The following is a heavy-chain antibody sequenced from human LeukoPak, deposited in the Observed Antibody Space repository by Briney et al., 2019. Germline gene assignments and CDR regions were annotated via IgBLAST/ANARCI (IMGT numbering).Heavy chain of an antibody. J-gene: IGHJ4*02. CDR1: GGSFSGYY. CDR2: INHSGST. V-gene: IGHV4-34*01. CDR3: ARARVRGTPDYFDY. Sequence: SSETLSLTCAVYGGSFSGYYRSWIRQPPGKGLEWIGEINHSGSTNYNPSLKSRVTISVDTSKNQFSLKLSSVTAADTAVYYCARARVRGTPDYFDYWGQGTLVTVSS.